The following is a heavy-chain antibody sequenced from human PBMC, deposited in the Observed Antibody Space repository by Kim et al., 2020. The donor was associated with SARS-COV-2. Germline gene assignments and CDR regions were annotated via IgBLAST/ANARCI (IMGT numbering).Heavy chain of an antibody. J-gene: IGHJ4*02. D-gene: IGHD3-10*01. Sequence: TTDYAAPVKGRFTISRDDSENTLFLQMNSPKTEDTAVYYCTTYTSGAFDYWGQGTLVTVSS. CDR2: TT. V-gene: IGHV3-15*01. CDR3: TTYTSGAFDY.